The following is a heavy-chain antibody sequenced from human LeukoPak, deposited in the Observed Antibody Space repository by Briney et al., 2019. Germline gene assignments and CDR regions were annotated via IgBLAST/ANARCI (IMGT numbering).Heavy chain of an antibody. D-gene: IGHD3-22*01. Sequence: GGSLRLSCAASGFTFSSYWMSWARQAPGKGLVWVSRINSDGSSTSYADSVKGRFTISRDNAKNTLYLQMNSLRAEDTAVYYCAREPLYDSSGYDWGQRTLVTVSS. J-gene: IGHJ4*02. V-gene: IGHV3-74*01. CDR2: INSDGSST. CDR1: GFTFSSYW. CDR3: AREPLYDSSGYD.